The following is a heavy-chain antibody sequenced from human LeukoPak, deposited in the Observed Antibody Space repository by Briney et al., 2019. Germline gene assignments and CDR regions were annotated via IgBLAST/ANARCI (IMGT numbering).Heavy chain of an antibody. V-gene: IGHV3-48*03. Sequence: GGSLTLSCAAPGFTFMSYDVNWLRQAPGKGREGVSYISGCGGSIYYTDSVKGRFTISRDNAKNSLFLQMNSLRAEDSAVYYCSRGRLFGDYWGQGALVTVSS. CDR1: GFTFMSYD. CDR3: SRGRLFGDY. CDR2: ISGCGGSI. J-gene: IGHJ4*02. D-gene: IGHD3-16*01.